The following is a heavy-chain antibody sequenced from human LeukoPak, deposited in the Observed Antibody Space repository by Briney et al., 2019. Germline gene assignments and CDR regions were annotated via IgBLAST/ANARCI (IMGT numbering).Heavy chain of an antibody. J-gene: IGHJ6*03. CDR1: GGSMSSSSYY. CDR2: IYYSGST. V-gene: IGHV4-39*01. CDR3: ATLGGYSSSWAYYYYYYYMDV. D-gene: IGHD6-13*01. Sequence: SETLSLTCTVSGGSMSSSSYYWGWIRQPPGKGLSWIGSIYYSGSTYYNPSLKSRVTISVDTSKNQLSLKLSSVTAADTAVYYCATLGGYSSSWAYYYYYYYMDVWGKGTTVTISS.